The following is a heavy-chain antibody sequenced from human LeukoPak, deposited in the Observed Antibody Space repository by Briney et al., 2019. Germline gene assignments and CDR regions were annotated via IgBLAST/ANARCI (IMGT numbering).Heavy chain of an antibody. CDR2: IWYGGSNK. J-gene: IGHJ4*02. Sequence: GGSLRLSCAASGFTFSSYGMHWVRQAPGKGLEWVAVIWYGGSNKYYADSVKGRFTISRDNSKNTLYLQMNSLRAEDTAVYYCAKDSGVYYYDSSGPEPYYFDYWGQGTLVTVSS. CDR1: GFTFSSYG. D-gene: IGHD3-22*01. CDR3: AKDSGVYYYDSSGPEPYYFDY. V-gene: IGHV3-30*02.